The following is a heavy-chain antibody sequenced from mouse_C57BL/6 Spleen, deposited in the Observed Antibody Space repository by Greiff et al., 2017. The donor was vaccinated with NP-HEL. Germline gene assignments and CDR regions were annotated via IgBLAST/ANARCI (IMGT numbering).Heavy chain of an antibody. J-gene: IGHJ4*01. Sequence: VQLQQSGAELVKPGASVKISCKASGYAFSSYWMTWVKQRPGKGLEWIGQIYPGDGDTNYNGKFKGKATLTADKSSSTAYMQLSSLTSEDSAVYFCARSVYYGSSYDAMDYWGQGTSVTVSS. V-gene: IGHV1-80*01. CDR1: GYAFSSYW. CDR3: ARSVYYGSSYDAMDY. CDR2: IYPGDGDT. D-gene: IGHD1-1*01.